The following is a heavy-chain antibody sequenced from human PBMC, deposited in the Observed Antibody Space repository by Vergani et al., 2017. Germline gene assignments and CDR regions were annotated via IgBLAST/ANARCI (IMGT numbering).Heavy chain of an antibody. CDR2: IWYDGSNK. J-gene: IGHJ6*02. V-gene: IGHV3-33*01. D-gene: IGHD3-9*01. CDR1: GFTFSSYG. CDR3: AVGLRYFDWLLFGDGYGMDV. Sequence: QVQLVESGGGVVQPGRSLRLSCAASGFTFSSYGMHWVRQAPGKGLEWVAVIWYDGSNKYYADSVKGRFTISRDNSKNTLYLQMNSLRAEDTAVYYCAVGLRYFDWLLFGDGYGMDVWGQGTTVTVSS.